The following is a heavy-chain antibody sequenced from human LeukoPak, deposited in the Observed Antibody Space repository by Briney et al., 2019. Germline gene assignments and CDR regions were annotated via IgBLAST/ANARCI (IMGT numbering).Heavy chain of an antibody. CDR3: ARDEIARLGSGVDY. CDR2: INLKSGGT. J-gene: IGHJ4*02. Sequence: GASVKVSCKASGYTYTDYYLHWVRQAPGQGLEWMAWINLKSGGTNYAQQFQGRVTMTRDTSIKTAYMELNRLRSDDTAVYYCARDEIARLGSGVDYWGQGTLVTVSS. V-gene: IGHV1-2*02. CDR1: GYTYTDYY. D-gene: IGHD3-3*01.